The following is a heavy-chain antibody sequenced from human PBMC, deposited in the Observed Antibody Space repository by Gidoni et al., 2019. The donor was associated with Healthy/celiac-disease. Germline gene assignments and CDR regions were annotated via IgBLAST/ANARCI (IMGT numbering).Heavy chain of an antibody. D-gene: IGHD5-18*01. Sequence: QVQLQESGPGLVKPSQTLSLTCTVSGGSISSGDYYWSWIRQPPGKGLEWIGYIYYSGSTYSNPSLKSRVTISVDTSKNQFSLKLSSVTAADTAVYYCARDWRRGYSYGSDWGQGTLVTVSS. CDR3: ARDWRRGYSYGSD. V-gene: IGHV4-30-4*01. CDR2: IYYSGST. J-gene: IGHJ4*02. CDR1: GGSISSGDYY.